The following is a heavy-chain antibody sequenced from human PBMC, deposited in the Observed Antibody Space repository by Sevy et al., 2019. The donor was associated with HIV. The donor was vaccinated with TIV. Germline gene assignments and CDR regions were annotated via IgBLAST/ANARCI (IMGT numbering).Heavy chain of an antibody. CDR2: VSSSSTYI. D-gene: IGHD2-8*02. CDR3: ARDLCTGGVCPRWGSYYYGMDV. Sequence: GGSLRLSCAASGFTFSTYSMNWVRQAPGKGLEWISSVSSSSTYIYYAESVKGRFTISKDNAKNSLNLQMNSLRVEDTAVYYCARDLCTGGVCPRWGSYYYGMDVWGQGTTVTVSS. J-gene: IGHJ6*02. CDR1: GFTFSTYS. V-gene: IGHV3-21*01.